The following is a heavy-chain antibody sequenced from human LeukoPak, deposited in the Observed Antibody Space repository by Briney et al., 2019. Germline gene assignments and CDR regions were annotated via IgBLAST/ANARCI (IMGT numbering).Heavy chain of an antibody. CDR1: GFTFSRYV. Sequence: QPGGSLRLSCAASGFTFSRYVMNWVRQAPGKGLEWVSAISDSGGSTYYADSVKGRVSISRDNSKNTLCLQMNSLRAEDTAVYYCAEGVDFDYWGQGTLVTVSS. V-gene: IGHV3-23*01. CDR3: AEGVDFDY. D-gene: IGHD2-21*01. CDR2: ISDSGGST. J-gene: IGHJ4*02.